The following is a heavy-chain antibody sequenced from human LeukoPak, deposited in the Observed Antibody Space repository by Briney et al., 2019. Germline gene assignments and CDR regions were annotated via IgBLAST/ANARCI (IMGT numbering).Heavy chain of an antibody. Sequence: TGGSLRVSCAASGFTFSNYTMNWVRQAPGKGLEWVSSISSSSSYIFYADSVKGRFTISRDNAKNSLYLQMNSLRAEDTAVYYCASSLLYRVFDYWGQGTLVTVSS. V-gene: IGHV3-21*01. CDR3: ASSLLYRVFDY. D-gene: IGHD1-1*01. CDR2: ISSSSSYI. CDR1: GFTFSNYT. J-gene: IGHJ4*02.